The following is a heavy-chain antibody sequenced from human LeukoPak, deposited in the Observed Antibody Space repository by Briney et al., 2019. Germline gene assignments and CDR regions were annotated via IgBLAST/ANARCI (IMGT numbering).Heavy chain of an antibody. V-gene: IGHV3-11*01. CDR3: ARGGWSRGWFDP. CDR1: GFAFRDYY. CDR2: ITMTGSVI. J-gene: IGHJ5*02. Sequence: GGSLRLSCAATGFAFRDYYMSWIRQAPGKGLEWISYITMTGSVIQYSDSVKGRFTTSRDNAKNSLYLQMNSLRAEDTAVYYCARGGWSRGWFDPWGQGTLVTVSS. D-gene: IGHD6-19*01.